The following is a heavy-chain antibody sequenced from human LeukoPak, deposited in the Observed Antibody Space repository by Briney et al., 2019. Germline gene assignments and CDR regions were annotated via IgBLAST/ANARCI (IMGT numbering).Heavy chain of an antibody. D-gene: IGHD2-15*01. J-gene: IGHJ6*03. CDR2: LDESGRP. Sequence: SETLSLTCSVSGGSIRSGDHHWAWVRQPPGKGLEFIGSLDESGRPYYSRPLKSRVSISGDTSGKQFSLNLTSVTAADTAVYFCARDLGGYPFFMDVWGRGTTVIVSS. CDR3: ARDLGGYPFFMDV. CDR1: GGSIRSGDHH. V-gene: IGHV4-39*07.